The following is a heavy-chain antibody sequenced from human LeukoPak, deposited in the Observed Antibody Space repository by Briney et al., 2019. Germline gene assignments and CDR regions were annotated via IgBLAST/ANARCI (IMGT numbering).Heavy chain of an antibody. Sequence: GGSLRLLCAASGYTFSSYSINWVRQAPGKGLEWVSSISSSSSFISYADSVKGRFTISRDNAKNSVFLQMNSLRAEDTAVYYCVRHWGCTGNFEFWGEGTLVTVSS. CDR1: GYTFSSYS. CDR2: ISSSSSFI. J-gene: IGHJ4*02. CDR3: VRHWGCTGNFEF. V-gene: IGHV3-21*01. D-gene: IGHD2-8*02.